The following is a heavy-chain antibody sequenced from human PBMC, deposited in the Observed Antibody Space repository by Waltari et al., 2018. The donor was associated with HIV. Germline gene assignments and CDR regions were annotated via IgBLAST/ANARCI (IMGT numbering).Heavy chain of an antibody. CDR2: INAGNGNI. CDR1: GYTFTSYA. D-gene: IGHD2-2*01. V-gene: IGHV1-3*01. Sequence: QVQLVQSGAEVKKPGASVKVSCKASGYTFTSYAMHWVRQAPGQRLEWMGWINAGNGNIKYAPKFQGRFTITRDTSASTAYMELSSLRSEDTAVYCCARVYCSSTSCYYFDYWGQGTLVTVSS. CDR3: ARVYCSSTSCYYFDY. J-gene: IGHJ4*02.